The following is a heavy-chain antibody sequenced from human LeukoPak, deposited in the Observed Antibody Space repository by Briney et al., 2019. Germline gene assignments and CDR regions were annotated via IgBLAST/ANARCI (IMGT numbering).Heavy chain of an antibody. D-gene: IGHD1-26*01. CDR2: ISFDGTNK. Sequence: GRSLRLSCAASGFTFSSYGMHWVRQAPSKGLEWVAVISFDGTNKYYTDSVKGRFTISRDNSNNMLYLQMNSLRAEDSAVYYCVSDWDGYWGQGTLVTVSS. CDR3: VSDWDGY. J-gene: IGHJ4*02. CDR1: GFTFSSYG. V-gene: IGHV3-30*03.